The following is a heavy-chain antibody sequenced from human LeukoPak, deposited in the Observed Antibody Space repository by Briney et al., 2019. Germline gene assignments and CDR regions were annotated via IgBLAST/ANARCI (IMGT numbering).Heavy chain of an antibody. CDR3: ANLSIDY. Sequence: KPSETLPLTCAVSGGSISSYYCGWIRQPPGKGLEWIGSIPDSGNTYYNPSLKSRVTISVDTSKKQFSLKLNSVTAADTAVYYCANLSIDYWGQGILVTVSS. CDR1: GGSISSYY. D-gene: IGHD3-16*02. J-gene: IGHJ4*02. CDR2: IPDSGNT. V-gene: IGHV4-59*08.